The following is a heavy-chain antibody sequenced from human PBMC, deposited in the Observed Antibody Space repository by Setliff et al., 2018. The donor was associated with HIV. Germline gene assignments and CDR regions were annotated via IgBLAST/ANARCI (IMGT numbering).Heavy chain of an antibody. J-gene: IGHJ4*02. CDR3: AGSWSGYPLSFGY. Sequence: SETLSLTCTVSGGSISSGCYYWSWIRQPAGQGLEWIGRIYTSGSANYNPYLKSRVTISRDTAKNQFSLKLSSVTAADTAVYYGAGSWSGYPLSFGYWGPGTLVTVSS. CDR2: IYTSGSA. CDR1: GGSISSGCYY. V-gene: IGHV4-61*02. D-gene: IGHD3-3*01.